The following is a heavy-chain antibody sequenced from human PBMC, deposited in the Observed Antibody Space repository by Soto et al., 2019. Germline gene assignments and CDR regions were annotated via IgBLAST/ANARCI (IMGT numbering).Heavy chain of an antibody. CDR2: IIPIGGTP. Sequence: SVKVSCKASGRTFNNYANSWVRQAPGIGFEWLGVIIPIGGTPDHAQKVQGRVTSSADEATNTAYMXLRSMKSDDTAVYYPATNYYADSARYFISEHWGK. CDR1: GRTFNNYA. J-gene: IGHJ6*03. D-gene: IGHD3-10*01. V-gene: IGHV1-69*13. CDR3: ATNYYADSARYFISEH.